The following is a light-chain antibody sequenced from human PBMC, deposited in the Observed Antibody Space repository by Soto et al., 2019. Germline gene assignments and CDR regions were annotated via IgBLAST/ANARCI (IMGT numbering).Light chain of an antibody. CDR1: QSLLDSDDGNTY. Sequence: DIVITQTPLSLTFTPLEPSSISCRSSQSLLDSDDGNTYLDWYLQKPGQSPQLLIYTVSYRASGVPDRFSGSGSGTDFTLKISRVEAEDVGVYYCMQRIEFPLTFGGGTKVDIK. J-gene: IGKJ4*01. CDR3: MQRIEFPLT. CDR2: TVS. V-gene: IGKV2-40*01.